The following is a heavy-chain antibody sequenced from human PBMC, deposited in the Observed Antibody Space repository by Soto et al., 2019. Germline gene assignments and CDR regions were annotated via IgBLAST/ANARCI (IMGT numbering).Heavy chain of an antibody. CDR2: IYHSGST. CDR1: GGSISSSNW. Sequence: SETLSLTCAVSGGSISSSNWWSWVRQPPGKGLEWIGEIYHSGSTNYNPSLKSRVTISVDKSKNQFSLKLSSVTAADTAVYYCARDLLGSGSYYDEFDYWGQGTLVTVSS. CDR3: ARDLLGSGSYYDEFDY. V-gene: IGHV4-4*02. D-gene: IGHD3-10*01. J-gene: IGHJ4*02.